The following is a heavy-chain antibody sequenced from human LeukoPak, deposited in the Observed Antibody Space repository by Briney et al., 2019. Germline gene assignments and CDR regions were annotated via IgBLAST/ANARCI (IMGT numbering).Heavy chain of an antibody. V-gene: IGHV3-30*03. Sequence: GRSLRLSCAASEFTFSSYGMHWVRQAPGGGLEWVAVISYDGSTKYYADSVKGRFTISRDNSKNTLYLEMNSLRGEDTAVYHCARDGRIKCNFCYHYGMGVWGQGTTVTVSS. CDR2: ISYDGSTK. CDR1: EFTFSSYG. J-gene: IGHJ6*02. D-gene: IGHD3-3*01. CDR3: ARDGRIKCNFCYHYGMGV.